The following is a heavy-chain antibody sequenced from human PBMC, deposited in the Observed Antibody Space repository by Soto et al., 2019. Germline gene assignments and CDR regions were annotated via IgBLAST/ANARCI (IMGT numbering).Heavy chain of an antibody. J-gene: IGHJ4*02. CDR2: IYYSGST. Sequence: QMQLQESGPGLVKPSETLSLTCTVSGGSISSSSYYWGWIRQPPGKGLEWIGSIYYSGSTSYNPSLTSRVTISVDTSKNQFSLKLSSVTAADTAVYYCASSAAYSSGWYRYWGQGTLVTVSS. CDR1: GGSISSSSYY. D-gene: IGHD6-19*01. CDR3: ASSAAYSSGWYRY. V-gene: IGHV4-39*01.